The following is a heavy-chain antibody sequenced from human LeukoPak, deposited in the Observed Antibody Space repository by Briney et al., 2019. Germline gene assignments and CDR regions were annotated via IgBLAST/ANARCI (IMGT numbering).Heavy chain of an antibody. J-gene: IGHJ3*02. V-gene: IGHV4-4*07. D-gene: IGHD3-22*01. CDR1: GGSISSYY. CDR3: ARGYGPPGVVVIIPSAFDI. Sequence: SETLSLTCTVSGGSISSYYWSWIRQPAGKGLEWIGRIYTSGSTNYNPSLKSRVTISVDTSKNQFSLKLSSVTAADTAVYYCARGYGPPGVVVIIPSAFDIWGQGTMVTVSS. CDR2: IYTSGST.